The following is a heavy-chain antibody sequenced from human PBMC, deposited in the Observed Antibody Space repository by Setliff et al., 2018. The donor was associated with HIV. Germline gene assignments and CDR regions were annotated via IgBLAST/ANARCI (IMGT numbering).Heavy chain of an antibody. J-gene: IGHJ3*02. Sequence: GGSLRLSCAASGFTFSDHYMDWVRQAPGKGLEWVGRTTNNDNSYATTYAASVKRRFTISRDNAKSTVYLQMGSLSADDTAVYYCARGGFNHAFDIWGQGTMVTVSS. CDR3: ARGGFNHAFDI. CDR2: TTNNDNSYAT. CDR1: GFTFSDHY. D-gene: IGHD2-15*01. V-gene: IGHV3-72*01.